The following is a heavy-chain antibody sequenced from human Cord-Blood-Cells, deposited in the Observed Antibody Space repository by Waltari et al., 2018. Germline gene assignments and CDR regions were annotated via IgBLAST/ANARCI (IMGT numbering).Heavy chain of an antibody. CDR2: INPNSGGT. J-gene: IGHJ3*02. CDR1: GYTFTGYY. Sequence: QVQLVQSGAEVKKPGASVKVSCKASGYTFTGYYLHWVRQAPGQGLEVMGGINPNSGGTNYAQKFQGWVTMTRDTSISTAYMELSRLRSDDTAVYYCASSIAAAGTDAFDIWGQGTMVTVSS. D-gene: IGHD6-13*01. V-gene: IGHV1-2*04. CDR3: ASSIAAAGTDAFDI.